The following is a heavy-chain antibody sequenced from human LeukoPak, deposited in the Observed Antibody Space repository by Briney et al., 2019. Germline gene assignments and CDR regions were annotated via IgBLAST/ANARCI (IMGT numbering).Heavy chain of an antibody. CDR3: ARDLLGSTEFYYYYGMDV. CDR1: GGTFSSYA. CDR2: IIPILGIA. V-gene: IGHV1-69*04. D-gene: IGHD3-10*01. Sequence: SVKVSCKASGGTFSSYAISWVRQAPGQGLEWMGRIIPILGIANYAQKFQGRVTITADKSTSTAYMELSSLRSEDTAVYYCARDLLGSTEFYYYYGMDVWGQGTTVTVSS. J-gene: IGHJ6*02.